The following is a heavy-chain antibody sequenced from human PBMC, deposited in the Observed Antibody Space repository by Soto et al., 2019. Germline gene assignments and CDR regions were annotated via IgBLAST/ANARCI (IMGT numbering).Heavy chain of an antibody. V-gene: IGHV1-58*01. CDR2: IVVGSGNT. Sequence: SVKVSCKASGFTFTSSAVQWVRQARGQRLEWIGWIVVGSGNTNYAQKFQERVTISVDTSKNQFSLQLSSVTAADTAVYFCAREDDGGDRDYYGLDAWGQGTTVTVSS. CDR1: GFTFTSSA. D-gene: IGHD2-21*02. CDR3: AREDDGGDRDYYGLDA. J-gene: IGHJ6*02.